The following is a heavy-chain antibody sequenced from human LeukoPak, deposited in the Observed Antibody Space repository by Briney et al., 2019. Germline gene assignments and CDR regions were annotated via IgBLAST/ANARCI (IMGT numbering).Heavy chain of an antibody. D-gene: IGHD3-10*01. Sequence: PGGSLRLSCAAPGFTFSSYGMHWVYQAPGKGLEWVAFIRYDGSNKYYADSVKGRFTISRDNSKNTLYLQMNSLRAEDTAVYYCAKATMVRGVREPYFDYWGQGTLVTVSS. J-gene: IGHJ4*02. CDR1: GFTFSSYG. CDR3: AKATMVRGVREPYFDY. V-gene: IGHV3-30*02. CDR2: IRYDGSNK.